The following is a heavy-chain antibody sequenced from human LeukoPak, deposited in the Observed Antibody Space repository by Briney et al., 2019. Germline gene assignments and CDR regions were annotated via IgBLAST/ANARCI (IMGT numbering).Heavy chain of an antibody. D-gene: IGHD4-17*01. V-gene: IGHV1-8*01. Sequence: ASVKVSCKASGYAFTIYDINWVRQAAGQGLEWMGWMNPDSGNTDFAQKFQGRVTMTRNTSISTAYMELSSLTSEDTAVYYCAVHLPGDYLDPWGQGTLVTVSS. CDR1: GYAFTIYD. CDR3: AVHLPGDYLDP. CDR2: MNPDSGNT. J-gene: IGHJ5*02.